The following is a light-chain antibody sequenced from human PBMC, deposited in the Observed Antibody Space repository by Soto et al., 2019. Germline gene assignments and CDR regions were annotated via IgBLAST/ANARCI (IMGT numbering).Light chain of an antibody. CDR2: DAS. CDR1: QSVRNVY. V-gene: IGKV3D-20*02. CDR3: QQSYSTPYT. J-gene: IGKJ2*01. Sequence: EIVLTQSPGTLSLSPGERATLSCRASQSVRNVYLAWYQQKPGQAPRLLIYDASNRATGIPDRFSGSGSGTDFTLTISSLQPEDFATYYCQQSYSTPYTFGQGTKLEIK.